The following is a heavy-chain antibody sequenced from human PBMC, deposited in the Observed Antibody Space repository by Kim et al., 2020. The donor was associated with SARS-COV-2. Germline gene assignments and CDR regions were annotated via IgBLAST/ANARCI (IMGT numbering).Heavy chain of an antibody. Sequence: TYYAGSVKGRFTISRVNSKNTLYLQMNSLRAEDTAVYYCARDTYSNPLRDLGQGTLVTVSS. CDR2: T. CDR3: ARDTYSNPLRD. J-gene: IGHJ4*02. D-gene: IGHD4-4*01. V-gene: IGHV3-53*01.